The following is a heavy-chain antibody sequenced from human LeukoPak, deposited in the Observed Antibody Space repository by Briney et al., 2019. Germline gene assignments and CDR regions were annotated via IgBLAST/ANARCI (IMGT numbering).Heavy chain of an antibody. V-gene: IGHV5-51*01. CDR1: GYSFTSYW. CDR3: ARRVDCTNGVCYRDDYFDY. D-gene: IGHD2-8*01. Sequence: PGESLKISCKGSGYSFTSYWIGWVRQMPGKGLEWMGIIYPGDSDTRYSPSFQGQVTTSADKSISTAYLQWSSLKASDTAMYYCARRVDCTNGVCYRDDYFDYWGQGTLVTVSS. CDR2: IYPGDSDT. J-gene: IGHJ4*02.